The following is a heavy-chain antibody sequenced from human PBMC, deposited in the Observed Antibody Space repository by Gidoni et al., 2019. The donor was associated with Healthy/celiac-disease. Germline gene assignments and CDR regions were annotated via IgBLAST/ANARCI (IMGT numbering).Heavy chain of an antibody. J-gene: IGHJ4*02. CDR1: GFTFSSYA. V-gene: IGHV3-30-3*01. D-gene: IGHD4-17*01. CDR3: ARDPPHYGVYYFDY. CDR2: ISYDGSNK. Sequence: QVQLVESGGGVVQPGRSLRLSCAASGFTFSSYAMHWVRQAPGKGLEWVAVISYDGSNKYYADSVKGRFTISRDNSKNTLYLQMNSLRAEDTAVYYCARDPPHYGVYYFDYWGQGTLVTVSS.